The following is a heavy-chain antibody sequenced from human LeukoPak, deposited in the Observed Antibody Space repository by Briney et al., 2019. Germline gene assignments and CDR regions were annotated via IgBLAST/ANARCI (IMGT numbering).Heavy chain of an antibody. D-gene: IGHD3-22*01. Sequence: GGSLRLSCAASGFTFSNAWMSWVRQAPGKGLEWVGRIKSRTDGGTTDYAAPVKGRFTISRDDSKNTLYLQMNSLKTEDTAVYYCTTARGTITMIDPNSELFDYWGQGTLVTVSS. CDR1: GFTFSNAW. J-gene: IGHJ4*02. CDR2: IKSRTDGGTT. V-gene: IGHV3-15*01. CDR3: TTARGTITMIDPNSELFDY.